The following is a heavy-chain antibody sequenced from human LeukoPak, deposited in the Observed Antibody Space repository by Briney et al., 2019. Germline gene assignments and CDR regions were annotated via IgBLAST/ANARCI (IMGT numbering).Heavy chain of an antibody. CDR1: GYSISSGYY. CDR2: INHSGST. CDR3: SRGGNFAF. V-gene: IGHV4-38-2*01. J-gene: IGHJ4*02. Sequence: SETLSLTCAVSGYSISSGYYWGWIRQPPGKGLEWIGSINHSGSTYYNPSLKSRVTISIDTSKNQFSLNLSSVTAADTAVYYCSRGGNFAFWSQGTLVTVSS.